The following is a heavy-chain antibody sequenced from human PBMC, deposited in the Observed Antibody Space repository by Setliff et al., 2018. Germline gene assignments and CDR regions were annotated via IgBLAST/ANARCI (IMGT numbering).Heavy chain of an antibody. V-gene: IGHV3-23*01. CDR3: AGQGPIFGSGLIPGFDQ. CDR2: ISGGGDSI. D-gene: IGHD3-3*01. J-gene: IGHJ4*02. Sequence: GGSLRLSCGASGFTFSKYWMYWVRQVPGKGLVWVSTISGGGDSIYYADSVMGRVTISRDNSKNTLSLQMSSLRTEDTAIYFCAGQGPIFGSGLIPGFDQWGQGTMVTVSS. CDR1: GFTFSKYW.